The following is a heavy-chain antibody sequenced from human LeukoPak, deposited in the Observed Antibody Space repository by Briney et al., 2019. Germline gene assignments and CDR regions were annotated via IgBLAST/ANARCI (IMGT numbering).Heavy chain of an antibody. Sequence: SETLSLTCTVSGGSISSSSYYWGWIRQPPGKGLEWIGSIYYSGSTYYNPSLKSRVTISVDTSKNQFSLKLSSVTAADTAVYYCARDSAELLWFGELLFSPQYYFDYWGQGTLVTVSS. CDR2: IYYSGST. CDR3: ARDSAELLWFGELLFSPQYYFDY. V-gene: IGHV4-39*07. J-gene: IGHJ4*02. CDR1: GGSISSSSYY. D-gene: IGHD3-10*01.